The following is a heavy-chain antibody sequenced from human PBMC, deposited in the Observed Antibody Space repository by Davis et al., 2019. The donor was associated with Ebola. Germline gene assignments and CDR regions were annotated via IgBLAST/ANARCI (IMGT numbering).Heavy chain of an antibody. J-gene: IGHJ4*02. Sequence: SETLSLTCTVSGDSISSTFYSWSWIRQPPGKGLEWIGYIYHSGSTSYNPSLKSRVTISVDTSKNQFSLKLSSVTAADTAVYYCAIPLYPGYSSGWYAGGYWGQGTLVTVSS. CDR2: IYHSGST. V-gene: IGHV4-30-2*01. CDR1: GDSISSTFYS. CDR3: AIPLYPGYSSGWYAGGY. D-gene: IGHD6-19*01.